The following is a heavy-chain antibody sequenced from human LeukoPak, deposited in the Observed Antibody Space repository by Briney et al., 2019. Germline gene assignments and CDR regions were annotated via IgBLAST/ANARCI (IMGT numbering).Heavy chain of an antibody. Sequence: GASVKVSCTASGYTFSSYAMHWVRQAPGQGLEWMGWISAYNGNTNYAQKLQGRVTMTTDTSTSTAYMELRRLRSDDTAVYYCARDRGGLRYFDWLSWFDPWGQGTLVTVSS. CDR1: GYTFSSYA. D-gene: IGHD3-9*01. CDR2: ISAYNGNT. V-gene: IGHV1-18*01. CDR3: ARDRGGLRYFDWLSWFDP. J-gene: IGHJ5*02.